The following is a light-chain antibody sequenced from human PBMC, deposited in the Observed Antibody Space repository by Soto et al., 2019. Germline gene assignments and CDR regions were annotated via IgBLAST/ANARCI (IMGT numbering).Light chain of an antibody. Sequence: EIVMTQSPATLSLSPGERVTLSCRASQSVSSKLAWYQQKPGQAPRLLIYGASSRATGIPDRFSGSGSGTDFTLTISRLEPEDFAVYYCQQYGSSPLTFGGGTKVDIK. CDR1: QSVSSK. J-gene: IGKJ4*01. CDR3: QQYGSSPLT. V-gene: IGKV3-20*01. CDR2: GAS.